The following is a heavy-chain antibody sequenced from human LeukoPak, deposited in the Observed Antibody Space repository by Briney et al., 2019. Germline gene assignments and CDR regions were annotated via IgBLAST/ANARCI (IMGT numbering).Heavy chain of an antibody. CDR2: ISGSGGST. J-gene: IGHJ4*02. Sequence: GGSLRLSCAASGFTFSSYAMSWVRQAPGKGLEWVSAISGSGGSTYYADSGKGRFTISRDNSKNTLYLQMNTLRAEDTAVYYCAKEICGGDCYSHPYYFDYWGQGTLVTVSS. CDR3: AKEICGGDCYSHPYYFDY. V-gene: IGHV3-23*01. CDR1: GFTFSSYA. D-gene: IGHD2-21*01.